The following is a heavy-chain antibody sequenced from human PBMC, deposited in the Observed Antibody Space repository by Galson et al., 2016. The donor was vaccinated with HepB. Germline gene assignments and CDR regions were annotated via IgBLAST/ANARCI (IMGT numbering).Heavy chain of an antibody. CDR2: ISYDGSIK. J-gene: IGHJ6*02. Sequence: SLRLSCAASGFTFRSYGVHWVRQAPGKGLEWVAVISYDGSIKYYAESVKGRFTISRDNSKNTLYLQMNSLTAEDTAVYYCAKGGLYRGYYYYGMDVWGQGTTVTVSS. CDR3: AKGGLYRGYYYYGMDV. D-gene: IGHD2-2*02. CDR1: GFTFRSYG. V-gene: IGHV3-30*18.